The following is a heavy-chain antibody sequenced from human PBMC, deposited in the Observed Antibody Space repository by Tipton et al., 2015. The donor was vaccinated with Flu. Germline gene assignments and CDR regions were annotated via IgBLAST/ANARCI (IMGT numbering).Heavy chain of an antibody. D-gene: IGHD4-11*01. J-gene: IGHJ5*02. CDR1: GGSTGSPYC. CDR3: ARRDFSNYVSEPKNWFDV. CDR2: ICPGST. V-gene: IGHV4-38-2*01. Sequence: TLSLTCSVSGGSTGSPYCWGWVRQPPGRGLEWIGNICPGSTYYNPSLKSRVTLSVDRSKNQLSLRLTSVTAADTAVYFCARRDFSNYVSEPKNWFDVWGRGSLVTVSS.